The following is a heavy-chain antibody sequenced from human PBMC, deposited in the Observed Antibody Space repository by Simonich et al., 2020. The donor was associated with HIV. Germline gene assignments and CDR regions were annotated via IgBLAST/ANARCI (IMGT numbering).Heavy chain of an antibody. V-gene: IGHV4-39*01. CDR1: GGSMSSNSYY. CDR3: ARPGLAVAGPTYWYFDL. Sequence: QLQLQETGPGLVKPSETLSLTCIVSGGSMSSNSYYWGWIRQPPGMGLEWIGSSYHSGRTYYNPSLKSRGTIYVDTSTNPVSLNLSSVTAADTAVYYCARPGLAVAGPTYWYFDLWGRGTLVTVSS. D-gene: IGHD6-19*01. J-gene: IGHJ2*01. CDR2: SYHSGRT.